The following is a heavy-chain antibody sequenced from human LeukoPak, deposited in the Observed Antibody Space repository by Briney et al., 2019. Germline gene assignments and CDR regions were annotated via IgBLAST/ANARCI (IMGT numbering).Heavy chain of an antibody. CDR3: ARVGGDSLYYYYYYGMDV. J-gene: IGHJ6*02. V-gene: IGHV1-3*01. D-gene: IGHD2-21*02. CDR2: INAGNGNT. Sequence: ASVKVSCKASGYTFTSYAMHWVRQAPGQRLEWMGWINAGNGNTKYSQKFQGRVTITRDTSASTAYMELSSLRSEDTAVYYCARVGGDSLYYYYYYGMDVWGQGTTVTVSS. CDR1: GYTFTSYA.